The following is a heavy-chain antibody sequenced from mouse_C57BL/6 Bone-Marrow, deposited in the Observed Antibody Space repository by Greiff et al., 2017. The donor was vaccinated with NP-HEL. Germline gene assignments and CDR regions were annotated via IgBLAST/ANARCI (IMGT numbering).Heavy chain of an antibody. CDR3: ARRRYYDYDEGHY. CDR2: IDPSDSYT. CDR1: GYTFTSYW. J-gene: IGHJ2*01. Sequence: VQLQQSGAELVMPGASVKLSCKASGYTFTSYWMHWVKQRPGQGLEWIGEIDPSDSYTTYNQKFKGKSTLTVDTSSSTAYMQLSSLTSEDSAVYYCARRRYYDYDEGHYWGQGTTLTVSS. V-gene: IGHV1-69*01. D-gene: IGHD2-4*01.